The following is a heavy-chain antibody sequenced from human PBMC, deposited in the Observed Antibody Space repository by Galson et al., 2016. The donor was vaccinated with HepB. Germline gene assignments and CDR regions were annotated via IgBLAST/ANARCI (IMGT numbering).Heavy chain of an antibody. Sequence: QSGAEVKKPGDSLRISCKGSGYSFTNFWIAWVRQMPGKGLEWMGIIHPSDSDTRYSPSFQGQVTISVDKSITTAYLQWASLKTSDTAMYDCARLEWLPRGAPFDHRGQGTRVSVPS. CDR2: IHPSDSDT. V-gene: IGHV5-51*03. D-gene: IGHD3-3*01. CDR3: ARLEWLPRGAPFDH. CDR1: GYSFTNFW. J-gene: IGHJ4*02.